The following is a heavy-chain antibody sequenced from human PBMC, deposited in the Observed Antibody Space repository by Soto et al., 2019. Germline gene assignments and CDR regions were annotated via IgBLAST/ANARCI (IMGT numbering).Heavy chain of an antibody. Sequence: GESLKISCKGSGYSFTSYWIGWVRQIPGKGLEWMGIIYPGDSDTRYSPSFQGQVTISADKSISTAYLQWSSLKASDTAMYYCARLGYSGYDHYYFYYYGMDVWGQGTTVTVSS. D-gene: IGHD5-12*01. J-gene: IGHJ6*02. CDR3: ARLGYSGYDHYYFYYYGMDV. V-gene: IGHV5-51*01. CDR2: IYPGDSDT. CDR1: GYSFTSYW.